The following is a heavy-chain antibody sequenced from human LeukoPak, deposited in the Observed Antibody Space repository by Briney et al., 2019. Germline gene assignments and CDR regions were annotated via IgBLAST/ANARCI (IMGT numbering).Heavy chain of an antibody. CDR1: GYTFTGYY. V-gene: IGHV1-8*02. CDR2: MNPNSGNT. CDR3: ARVEWDCSSTSCYAFYGY. J-gene: IGHJ4*02. D-gene: IGHD2-2*01. Sequence: ASVKVSCKASGYTFTGYYMHWVRQATGQGLEWMGWMNPNSGNTGYAQKFQGRVTMTRNTSISTAYMELSSLRSEDTAVYYCARVEWDCSSTSCYAFYGYWGQGTLVTVSS.